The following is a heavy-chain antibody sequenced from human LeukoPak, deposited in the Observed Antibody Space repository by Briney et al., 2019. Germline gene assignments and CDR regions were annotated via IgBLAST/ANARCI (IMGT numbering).Heavy chain of an antibody. V-gene: IGHV3-30*02. D-gene: IGHD3-3*01. CDR2: IRYDGSNK. Sequence: GGSLRLSCAASGFTFSSYGMHWVRQAPGKGLEWVAFIRYDGSNKYYADSVKGRFTISRDNSKNTLYLQMNSLRAEDTAVYYGGRDRGGAYDFWSGYYTGYFDYWGQGTLVPVSS. J-gene: IGHJ4*02. CDR1: GFTFSSYG. CDR3: GRDRGGAYDFWSGYYTGYFDY.